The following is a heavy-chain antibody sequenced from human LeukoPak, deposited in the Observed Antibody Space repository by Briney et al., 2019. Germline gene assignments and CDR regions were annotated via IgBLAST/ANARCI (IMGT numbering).Heavy chain of an antibody. CDR1: GFTFSSYA. CDR2: ISGSGGST. V-gene: IGHV3-23*01. CDR3: AKDGSPWYYDSSGYFDY. Sequence: GGSLRPSCAASGFTFSSYAMSWVRQAPVKGLEWVSAISGSGGSTYYADSVKGRFTISRDNSKNTLYLQMNSLRAEDTAVYYCAKDGSPWYYDSSGYFDYWGQGTLVTVSS. J-gene: IGHJ4*02. D-gene: IGHD3-22*01.